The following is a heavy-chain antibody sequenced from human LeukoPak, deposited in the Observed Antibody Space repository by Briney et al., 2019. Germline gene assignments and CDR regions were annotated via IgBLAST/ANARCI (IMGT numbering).Heavy chain of an antibody. CDR3: AELGITMIGGV. J-gene: IGHJ6*04. Sequence: GGPLRLSCAASGFTFDDYGMSWVRQAPGKGREGVSYISSSGSTIYYADSVKGRFTISRDNAKNSLYLQMNSLRAEDTAVYYCAELGITMIGGVWGKGTTVTISS. D-gene: IGHD3-10*02. V-gene: IGHV3-48*03. CDR2: ISSSGSTI. CDR1: GFTFDDYG.